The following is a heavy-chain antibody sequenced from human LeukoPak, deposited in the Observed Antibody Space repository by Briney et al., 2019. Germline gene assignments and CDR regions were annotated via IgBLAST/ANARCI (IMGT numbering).Heavy chain of an antibody. D-gene: IGHD5-18*01. V-gene: IGHV4-34*01. Sequence: SETLSLTCAVYGGSFSGYYWSWLRQPPGKGLEWIGEINHSGSTNYNPSLKSRVTISVDTSKNQFSLKLSSVTAADTAVYYCARARIRTSGSYYYYGMDVWGQGTTVTVSS. CDR2: INHSGST. CDR1: GGSFSGYY. CDR3: ARARIRTSGSYYYYGMDV. J-gene: IGHJ6*02.